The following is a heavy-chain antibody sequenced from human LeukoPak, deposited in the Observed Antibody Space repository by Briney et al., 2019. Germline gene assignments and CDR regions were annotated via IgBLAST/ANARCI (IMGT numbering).Heavy chain of an antibody. D-gene: IGHD1-14*01. J-gene: IGHJ3*02. V-gene: IGHV1-46*01. CDR1: GYSFTSHY. CDR3: ARAVSRDAFDI. CDR2: INPSGSST. Sequence: ASVKVSCKASGYSFTSHYMHWVRQAPGQGLEWMGLINPSGSSTLYAQKFQGRVTMTRDMSTSTVYMELSSLRSEDMAVYYCARAVSRDAFDIWGQGTMVTVSS.